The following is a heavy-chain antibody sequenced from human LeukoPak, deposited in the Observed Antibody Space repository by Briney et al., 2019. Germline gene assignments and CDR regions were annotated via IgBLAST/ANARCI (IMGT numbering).Heavy chain of an antibody. V-gene: IGHV4-59*01. Sequence: PSETLSLTCTVSGGSISSYYWSWIRQPPGKGLEWIGYIYYSGSTNYNPSLKSRVTISVDTSKNQFSLKLSSVTAADTAVYYCAKETLYSYGYLDYWGQGTLVTVSS. D-gene: IGHD5-18*01. CDR1: GGSISSYY. CDR2: IYYSGST. CDR3: AKETLYSYGYLDY. J-gene: IGHJ4*02.